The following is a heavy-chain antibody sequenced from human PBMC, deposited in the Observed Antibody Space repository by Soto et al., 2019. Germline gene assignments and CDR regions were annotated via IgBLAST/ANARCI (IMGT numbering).Heavy chain of an antibody. CDR2: IYYSEST. J-gene: IGHJ5*02. V-gene: IGHV4-61*08. D-gene: IGHD5-18*01. CDR1: GGSISSGDYY. CDR3: ARGSTYSYGYKDWFDP. Sequence: SETLSLTCTVSGGSISSGDYYWSWIRQPPGKGLEWIGYIYYSESTNYNPSLKSRVTISVDTSKNQFSLKLSSVTAADTAVYYCARGSTYSYGYKDWFDPWGQGTLVTVSS.